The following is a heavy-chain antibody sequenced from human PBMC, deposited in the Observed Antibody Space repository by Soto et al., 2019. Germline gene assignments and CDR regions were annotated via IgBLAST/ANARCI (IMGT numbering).Heavy chain of an antibody. CDR3: ALGYCSSTSCYAMVFAFDI. Sequence: ASVKVSCKASGGTFSSYAISWVRQAPGQGLEWMGGIIPIFGTANYAQKFQGRVTITADESTSTAYVELSSLRPEDTAVYYCALGYCSSTSCYAMVFAFDIWGQGTMVTVSS. CDR1: GGTFSSYA. V-gene: IGHV1-69*13. D-gene: IGHD2-2*01. CDR2: IIPIFGTA. J-gene: IGHJ3*02.